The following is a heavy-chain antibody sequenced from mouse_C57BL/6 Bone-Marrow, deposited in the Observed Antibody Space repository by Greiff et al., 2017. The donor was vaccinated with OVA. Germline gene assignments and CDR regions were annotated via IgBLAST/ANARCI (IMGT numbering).Heavy chain of an antibody. CDR1: GYTFTSYT. V-gene: IGHV1-4*01. D-gene: IGHD2-12*01. CDR3: ARESYRGHGYFDV. CDR2: INPSSGYT. Sequence: QVQLKESGAELARPGASVKMSCKASGYTFTSYTMHWVKQRPGQGLEWIGYINPSSGYTKYNQKFKDKATLTADKSSSTAYMQLSSLTSEDSAVYYCARESYRGHGYFDVWGTGTTVTVSS. J-gene: IGHJ1*03.